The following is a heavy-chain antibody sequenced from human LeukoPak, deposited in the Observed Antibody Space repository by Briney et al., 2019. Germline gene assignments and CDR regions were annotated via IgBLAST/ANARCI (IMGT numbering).Heavy chain of an antibody. Sequence: GGSLRLSCAASGFTFSSYAMHWVRQAPGKGLEWVANIKQDGSEKYYVDSVKGRFTISRDNAKNSLYLQMNSLRAEDTAVYYCARYDGSGFDYWGQGTLVTVSS. V-gene: IGHV3-7*04. J-gene: IGHJ4*02. CDR1: GFTFSSYA. CDR2: IKQDGSEK. D-gene: IGHD3-22*01. CDR3: ARYDGSGFDY.